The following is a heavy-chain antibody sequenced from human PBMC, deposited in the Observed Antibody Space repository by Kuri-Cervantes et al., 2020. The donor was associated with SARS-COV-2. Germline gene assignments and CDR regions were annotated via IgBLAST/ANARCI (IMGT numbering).Heavy chain of an antibody. D-gene: IGHD5-18*01. V-gene: IGHV1-69*05. CDR2: IIPIFGTA. J-gene: IGHJ6*03. CDR3: ARGRYSYGYWNYYYYMDV. Sequence: ASVKVSCKASGGTFSSYAISWVRQAPGQGLEWMGGIIPIFGTANYAQKFQGRVTITTDESTSTAYMELSSLRSEDTAVYYCARGRYSYGYWNYYYYMDVWGKGTTVTVSS. CDR1: GGTFSSYA.